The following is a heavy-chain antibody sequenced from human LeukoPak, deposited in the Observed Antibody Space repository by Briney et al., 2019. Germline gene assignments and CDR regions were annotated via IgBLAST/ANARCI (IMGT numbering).Heavy chain of an antibody. J-gene: IGHJ6*03. CDR1: GGTFSGYY. D-gene: IGHD1-26*01. Sequence: SETLSLTCALYGGTFSGYYWSWIRQPPGKRLEWVGESNDSGGTNYNPSLKSRVTISADKSKNQVSLKLTSVTAADTAVYYCARLSVIVGAALEYYYYYMDVWGQGTTVTVSS. CDR2: SNDSGGT. V-gene: IGHV4-34*01. CDR3: ARLSVIVGAALEYYYYYMDV.